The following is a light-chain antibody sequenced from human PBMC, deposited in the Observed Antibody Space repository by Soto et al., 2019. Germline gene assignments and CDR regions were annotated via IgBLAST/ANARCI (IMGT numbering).Light chain of an antibody. CDR1: QGISSW. CDR3: QHYSTRSGVT. CDR2: DAS. J-gene: IGKJ4*01. V-gene: IGKV1-5*01. Sequence: DIQMTQSPSSVSASVGDRVTITCRATQGISSWLAWYQQKPGKAPKLLVFDASSLEDGVPSRFSGSGSGTEFTLTVSNLQSDDFATYYCQHYSTRSGVTFGGGTKVDIK.